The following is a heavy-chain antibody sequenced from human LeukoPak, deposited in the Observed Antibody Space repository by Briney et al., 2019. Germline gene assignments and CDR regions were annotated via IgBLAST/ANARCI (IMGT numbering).Heavy chain of an antibody. CDR3: ARVYHSGGSYFNY. CDR2: INHSGST. CDR1: GGSYSGYY. J-gene: IGHJ4*02. D-gene: IGHD1-26*01. V-gene: IGHV4-34*01. Sequence: PSETLSLTCAVYGGSYSGYYWSWIRQPPGKGLEWIGEINHSGSTNYNPSLKSRVTISVDTSKNQFSLKLSSVTAADTAVYYCARVYHSGGSYFNYWGQGTLVTVSS.